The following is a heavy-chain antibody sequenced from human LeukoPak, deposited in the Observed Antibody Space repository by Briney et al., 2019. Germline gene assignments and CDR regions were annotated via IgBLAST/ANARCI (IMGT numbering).Heavy chain of an antibody. Sequence: PRGCLILSCAVPALTFSDDFLDWGRQDPAKGVGWVCRSRNKAKIYTTEYAATVKDRFHISRHSSKYSQYPDMYGLETEDTAAYCFVRVRRVFGSDYLDHWAGGTLVSVSS. J-gene: IGHJ4*02. CDR2: SRNKAKIYTT. CDR1: ALTFSDDF. D-gene: IGHD3-10*01. CDR3: VRVRRVFGSDYLDH. V-gene: IGHV3-72*01.